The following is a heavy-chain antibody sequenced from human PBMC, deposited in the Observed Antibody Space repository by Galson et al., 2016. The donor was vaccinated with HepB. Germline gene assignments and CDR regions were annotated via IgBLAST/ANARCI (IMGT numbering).Heavy chain of an antibody. CDR3: AKDKRGHSSAWYWYYDD. CDR1: GFTFSGYA. CDR2: MSDSDDI. Sequence: SLRLSCAASGFTFSGYAMAWVRQAPGKGLEWVSGMSDSDDIYYAPSVKGRFTISRDNSKNTVYLQLSGLRAEDAAVYYCAKDKRGHSSAWYWYYDDWGQGTLVSVSS. D-gene: IGHD6-13*01. V-gene: IGHV3-23*01. J-gene: IGHJ4*02.